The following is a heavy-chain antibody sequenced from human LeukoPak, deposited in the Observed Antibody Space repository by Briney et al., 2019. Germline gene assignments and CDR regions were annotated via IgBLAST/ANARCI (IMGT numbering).Heavy chain of an antibody. CDR1: GGSTSNYY. J-gene: IGHJ4*02. CDR3: ASAGASSGYSPLHY. D-gene: IGHD3-22*01. Sequence: SETLSLTCTVSGGSTSNYYWSWIRQPPGKGLECIGYIYHTGSTSYNPSLKSRVTISVDTSKNQFSLKLSSVTGADTAVYYCASAGASSGYSPLHYWGQGTLVTVSS. CDR2: IYHTGST. V-gene: IGHV4-59*01.